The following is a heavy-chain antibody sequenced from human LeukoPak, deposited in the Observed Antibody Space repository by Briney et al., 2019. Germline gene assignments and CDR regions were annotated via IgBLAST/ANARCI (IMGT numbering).Heavy chain of an antibody. D-gene: IGHD2-2*01. CDR1: GGSFSGYC. CDR2: INHSGST. V-gene: IGHV4-34*01. CDR3: ARELLGYCSSTSCPADWFDP. J-gene: IGHJ5*02. Sequence: PSETLSLTCAVYGGSFSGYCWTWIRQPPGKGLEWIGEINHSGSTNYNPSLKSRVTISVDTSKNQFSLKLSSVTAADTAVYYCARELLGYCSSTSCPADWFDPWGQGTLVTVSS.